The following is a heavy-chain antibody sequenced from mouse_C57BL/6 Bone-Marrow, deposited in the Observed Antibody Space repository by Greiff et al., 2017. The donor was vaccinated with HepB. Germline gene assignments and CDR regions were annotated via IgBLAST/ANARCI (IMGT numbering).Heavy chain of an antibody. Sequence: QVQLQQPGAELVKPGASVKLSCKASGYTFTSYWMHWVKQRPGQGLEWIGMIHPNSGSTNYNEKFKGKATLTADKSSSTAYMELRSLTSEDSAVYFCAREGWLLPFAYWGQGTLVTVSA. V-gene: IGHV1-64*01. D-gene: IGHD2-3*01. CDR2: IHPNSGST. J-gene: IGHJ3*01. CDR3: AREGWLLPFAY. CDR1: GYTFTSYW.